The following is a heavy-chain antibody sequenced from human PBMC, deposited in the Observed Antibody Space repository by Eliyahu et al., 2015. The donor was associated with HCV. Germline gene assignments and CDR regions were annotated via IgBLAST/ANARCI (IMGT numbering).Heavy chain of an antibody. Sequence: EVQLVESGGGLVKPGGSLRLXCXAXGFTFSSYSMNWVRQAPGKGLEWVSSISSSSSYIYYADSVKGRFTISRDNAKNSLYLQMNSLRAEDTAVYYCASNTAMAPFDYWGQGTLVTVSS. D-gene: IGHD5-18*01. V-gene: IGHV3-21*01. CDR3: ASNTAMAPFDY. CDR1: GFTFSSYS. CDR2: ISSSSSYI. J-gene: IGHJ4*02.